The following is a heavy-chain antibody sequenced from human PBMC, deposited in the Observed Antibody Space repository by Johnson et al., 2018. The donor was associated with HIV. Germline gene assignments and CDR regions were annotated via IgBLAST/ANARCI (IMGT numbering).Heavy chain of an antibody. D-gene: IGHD3-22*01. CDR2: IYSGSST. CDR1: GFTVSSNY. J-gene: IGHJ3*02. V-gene: IGHV3-66*02. Sequence: VQLLESGGGVVRPGGSLRLSCAASGFTVSSNYMSWVRQAPGKGLEWVSVIYSGSSTYYADSVKGRFTISRDNSKNTLYLQMKSLRTEDTAVYYCGKGSGYYAAFDIWGQGTMVTVSS. CDR3: GKGSGYYAAFDI.